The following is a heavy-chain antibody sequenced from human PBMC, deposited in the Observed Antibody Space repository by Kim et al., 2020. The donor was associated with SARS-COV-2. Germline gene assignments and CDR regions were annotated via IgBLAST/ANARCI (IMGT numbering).Heavy chain of an antibody. J-gene: IGHJ6*02. D-gene: IGHD4-17*01. CDR1: GFTFSSYE. CDR3: ARDDYGGKNGMDV. V-gene: IGHV3-48*03. CDR2: ITDSGSTI. Sequence: GGSLRLSCAASGFTFSSYEMNWVRQAPGKGLEWVSYITDSGSTIYYADSVKGRFTISRDNAKNSLYLQMISLGAEDTAVYYCARDDYGGKNGMDVWGQGTTVTVSS.